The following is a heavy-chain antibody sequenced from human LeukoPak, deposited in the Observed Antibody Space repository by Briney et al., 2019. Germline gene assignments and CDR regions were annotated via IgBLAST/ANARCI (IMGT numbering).Heavy chain of an antibody. CDR1: GGSISSGGYY. CDR2: IYYSGST. CDR3: AREGGPYRPLDY. J-gene: IGHJ4*02. V-gene: IGHV4-31*03. Sequence: SETLSLTCTVSGGSISSGGYYWSWIRQHPGKGLEWIGYIYYSGSTYYDPSLKSRVAISVDKSENHISLKLTSVTAADTAVYYCAREGGPYRPLDYSGQGTLVTVAS.